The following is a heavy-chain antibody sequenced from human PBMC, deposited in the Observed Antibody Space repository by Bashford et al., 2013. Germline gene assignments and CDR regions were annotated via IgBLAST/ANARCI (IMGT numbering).Heavy chain of an antibody. CDR2: ISSSSSYI. J-gene: IGHJ6*02. D-gene: IGHD4-17*01. Sequence: GSLRLSCAASGFTFSSYSMNWVRQAPGKGLEWVSSISSSSSYIYYADSVKGRFTISRDNAKNSLYLQMNSLRAEDTAVYYCASSADYGDYDFYYYYGMDVWGQGTTVTVSS. V-gene: IGHV3-21*01. CDR1: GFTFSSYS. CDR3: ASSADYGDYDFYYYYGMDV.